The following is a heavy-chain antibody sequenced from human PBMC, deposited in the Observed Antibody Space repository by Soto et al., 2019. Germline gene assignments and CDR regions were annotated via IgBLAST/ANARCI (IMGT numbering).Heavy chain of an antibody. J-gene: IGHJ4*02. V-gene: IGHV4-59*01. CDR1: GGSISNYY. Sequence: QVQLQESGPGLVKPSETLSLTCTVSGGSISNYYWSWIRQPPGKGLEWIGAISYSGTTNYSPSLKSRLTISLDTSKNPFSLKLNSVTAADTAIYYCAKSDITVVRVIVINGISFDYWGQGTLVTVSS. CDR2: ISYSGTT. D-gene: IGHD3-10*01. CDR3: AKSDITVVRVIVINGISFDY.